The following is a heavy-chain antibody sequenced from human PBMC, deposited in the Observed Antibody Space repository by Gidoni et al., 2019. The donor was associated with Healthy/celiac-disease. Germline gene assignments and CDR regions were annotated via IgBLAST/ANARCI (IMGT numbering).Heavy chain of an antibody. V-gene: IGHV4-4*02. CDR2: IYHSGST. J-gene: IGHJ4*02. CDR3: AREPYDYVWGSYRGLYFDY. D-gene: IGHD3-16*02. Sequence: QVQLQWSGPALVKPSGTLSLTCAVSGGSISSSNWWRWVRQPPGKGLEWIGAIYHSGSTNYNPSLNSRVTISVDKSKNPFSLKWSSVTAADTAVYYCAREPYDYVWGSYRGLYFDYWGQGTLVTVSS. CDR1: GGSISSSNW.